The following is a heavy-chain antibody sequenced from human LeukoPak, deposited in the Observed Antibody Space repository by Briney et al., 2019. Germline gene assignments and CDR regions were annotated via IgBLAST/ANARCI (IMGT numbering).Heavy chain of an antibody. Sequence: GGSLRLSCGASGLTFSTYSMNWVRQAPGKGLEWASYISSDSGARYYADSVKGRFTISRDNAKNSLYLQMNSLRAEDTAVYYCARATQPGFDPWGQGTLVTVSS. V-gene: IGHV3-48*01. D-gene: IGHD2-15*01. CDR2: ISSDSGAR. J-gene: IGHJ5*02. CDR3: ARATQPGFDP. CDR1: GLTFSTYS.